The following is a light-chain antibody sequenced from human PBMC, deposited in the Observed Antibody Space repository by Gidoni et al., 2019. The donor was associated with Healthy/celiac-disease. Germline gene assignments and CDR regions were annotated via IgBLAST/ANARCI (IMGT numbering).Light chain of an antibody. V-gene: IGLV2-14*01. Sequence: QSALTHPASVSGSPGQSITISCTGTSSDVGGYNYVSWYQQHPGKAPKLMIYEVSNRPSGVPDRFAGSKSGNTASLTISGLQAEDEADYYCSSYTSSSTVVFGGGTKLTVL. CDR2: EVS. CDR3: SSYTSSSTVV. CDR1: SSDVGGYNY. J-gene: IGLJ2*01.